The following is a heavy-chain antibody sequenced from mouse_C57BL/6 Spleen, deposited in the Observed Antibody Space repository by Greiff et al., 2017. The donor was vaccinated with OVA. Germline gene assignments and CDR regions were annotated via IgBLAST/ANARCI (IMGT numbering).Heavy chain of an antibody. Sequence: EVKLMESGAELVRPGASVKLSCTASGFNIKDDYMHWVKQRPEQGLEWIGWIDPENGDTEYASKFQGKATITADTSSNTAYLQLSSLTSEDTAVYYCTTGGEDAMDYWGQGTSVTVSS. V-gene: IGHV14-4*01. CDR2: IDPENGDT. CDR3: TTGGEDAMDY. CDR1: GFNIKDDY. J-gene: IGHJ4*01.